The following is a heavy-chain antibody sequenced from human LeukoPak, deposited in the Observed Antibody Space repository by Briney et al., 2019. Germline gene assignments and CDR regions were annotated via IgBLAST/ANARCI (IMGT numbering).Heavy chain of an antibody. CDR1: GYTFTSYA. J-gene: IGHJ4*02. CDR3: ARDSSGYLKVTYYFDY. Sequence: ASVKVSCKASGYTFTSYAMHWVRQAPGQRLEWMGWINAGNGNTKYSQKFQGRDTITRDTSASTAYMELSSLRSEDTAVYYCARDSSGYLKVTYYFDYWGQGTLVTVSS. D-gene: IGHD5-12*01. CDR2: INAGNGNT. V-gene: IGHV1-3*01.